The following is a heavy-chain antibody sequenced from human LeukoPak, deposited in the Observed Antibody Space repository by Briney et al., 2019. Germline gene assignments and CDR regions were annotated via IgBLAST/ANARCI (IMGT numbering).Heavy chain of an antibody. CDR3: ARARSDETRRIPFH. Sequence: SETLSLTCAVYGGSFSGYYWSWIRQPPGKGLEWIGEINHSGSTNYNPSLKSRVTISVDTSKNQFSLKLSSVTAADTAVYYCARARSDETRRIPFHRGEGTLVTVSS. D-gene: IGHD1-26*01. CDR1: GGSFSGYY. V-gene: IGHV4-34*01. J-gene: IGHJ4*02. CDR2: INHSGST.